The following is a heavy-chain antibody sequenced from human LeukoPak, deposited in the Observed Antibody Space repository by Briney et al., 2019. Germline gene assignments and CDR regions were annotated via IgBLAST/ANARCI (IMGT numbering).Heavy chain of an antibody. CDR1: GGTFSSYA. D-gene: IGHD3-16*02. J-gene: IGHJ6*02. CDR2: IIPIFGTA. Sequence: ASVKVSCKASGGTFSSYAISWVRQAPGQGLEWMGGIIPIFGTANYAQKFQGRVTITADESTSTAYMELSSLRSEDTAVYYCARRGLSHYYYYGMDVWGQGTTVTVSS. V-gene: IGHV1-69*13. CDR3: ARRGLSHYYYYGMDV.